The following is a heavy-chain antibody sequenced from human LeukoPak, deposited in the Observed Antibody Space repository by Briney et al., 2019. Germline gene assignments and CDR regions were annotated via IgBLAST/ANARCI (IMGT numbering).Heavy chain of an antibody. CDR1: GFTFSSYS. V-gene: IGHV3-48*02. J-gene: IGHJ4*02. CDR2: ITSSSSTI. Sequence: PGGSLRLSCAASGFTFSSYSMNWVRQAPGKGLEWISYITSSSSTIYYADSVKGRFTISRDNAKNSLYLQMNSLRDEDTAVYYCASPRAHYYASGNYVYSFHYWGQGTLVTVSS. D-gene: IGHD3-10*01. CDR3: ASPRAHYYASGNYVYSFHY.